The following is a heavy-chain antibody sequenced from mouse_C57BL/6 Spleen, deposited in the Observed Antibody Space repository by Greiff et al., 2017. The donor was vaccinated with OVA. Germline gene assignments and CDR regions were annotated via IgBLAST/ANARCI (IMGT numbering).Heavy chain of an antibody. CDR3: ARYAYGSSYWYFDV. V-gene: IGHV7-3*01. D-gene: IGHD1-1*01. CDR1: GFTFTDYY. CDR2: IRNKANGYTT. J-gene: IGHJ1*03. Sequence: DVMLVESGGGLVQPGGSLSLSCAASGFTFTDYYMSWVRQPPGKALEWLGFIRNKANGYTTEYSASVKGRFTISRDNSQSILYLQMNALRAEDSATYYCARYAYGSSYWYFDVWGTGTTVTVSS.